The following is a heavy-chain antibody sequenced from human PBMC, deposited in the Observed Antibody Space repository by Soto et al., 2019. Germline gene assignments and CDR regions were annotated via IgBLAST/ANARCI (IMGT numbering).Heavy chain of an antibody. Sequence: GASVKVSCKASGYTFTSYDINWARHATGQGPEWMGWMNPNSGNTGYAQKFQGRVTMTRNTSISTAYMELSSLRSEDTAVYYCARGPPPYYYYYYMDVWGKGTTVTVSS. CDR2: MNPNSGNT. V-gene: IGHV1-8*01. J-gene: IGHJ6*03. CDR1: GYTFTSYD. CDR3: ARGPPPYYYYYYMDV.